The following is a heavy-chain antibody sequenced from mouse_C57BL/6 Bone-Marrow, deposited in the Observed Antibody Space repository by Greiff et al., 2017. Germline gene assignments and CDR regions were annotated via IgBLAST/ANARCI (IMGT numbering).Heavy chain of an antibody. J-gene: IGHJ1*03. D-gene: IGHD1-1*01. Sequence: QVQLQQPGAELVKPGASVKLSCKASGYTFTSYWMHWVKQRPGQGLEWIGMIHPTSGSTNYNEKFKSKATLTVDKSSSTAYMQLSSLTSEDSAVYYCAKTRYYGSRRYFDVWGTGTTVTVSS. CDR2: IHPTSGST. CDR1: GYTFTSYW. CDR3: AKTRYYGSRRYFDV. V-gene: IGHV1-64*01.